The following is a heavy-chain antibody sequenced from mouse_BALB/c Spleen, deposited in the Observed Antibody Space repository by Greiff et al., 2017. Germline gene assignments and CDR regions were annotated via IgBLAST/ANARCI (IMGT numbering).Heavy chain of an antibody. V-gene: IGHV1-80*01. D-gene: IGHD1-1*01. CDR3: ARRGTTVVPFDY. CDR1: GYAFSSYW. CDR2: IYPGDGDT. J-gene: IGHJ2*01. Sequence: QVQLQQSGAELVRPGSSVKISCKASGYAFSSYWMNWVKQRPGQGLEWIGQIYPGDGDTNYNGKFKGKATLTADKSSSTAYMQLSSLTSEDSAVYFCARRGTTVVPFDYWGQGTTLTVSS.